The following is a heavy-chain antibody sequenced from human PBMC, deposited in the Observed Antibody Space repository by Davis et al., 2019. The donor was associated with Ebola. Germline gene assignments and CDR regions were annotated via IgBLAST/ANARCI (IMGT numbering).Heavy chain of an antibody. CDR3: ARSPRGGYSYGSVGY. V-gene: IGHV1-18*01. D-gene: IGHD5-18*01. Sequence: ASVKVSCKASGYSFISYGISWVRQAPGQGLEWMGGIIPIFGTTNYAQNFQGRVTMTTDTSTSTAYMELRSLRSDDTAVYYCARSPRGGYSYGSVGYWGQGTLVTVSS. CDR2: IIPIFGTT. CDR1: GYSFISYG. J-gene: IGHJ4*02.